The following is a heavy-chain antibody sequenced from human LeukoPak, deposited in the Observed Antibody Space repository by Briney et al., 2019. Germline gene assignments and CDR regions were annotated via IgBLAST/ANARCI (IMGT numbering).Heavy chain of an antibody. D-gene: IGHD2-15*01. CDR3: ARDSRRYCSGGSCDYYGMDV. CDR1: GFTVNSNY. V-gene: IGHV3-53*01. J-gene: IGHJ6*04. CDR2: IYSGGST. Sequence: GGSLRLSCAASGFTVNSNYMSWVRQAPGKGLEWVSVIYSGGSTYYADSVKGRFTISRDNSKNTLYLQMNSLRAEDTAVYYCARDSRRYCSGGSCDYYGMDVWGKGTTVTVSS.